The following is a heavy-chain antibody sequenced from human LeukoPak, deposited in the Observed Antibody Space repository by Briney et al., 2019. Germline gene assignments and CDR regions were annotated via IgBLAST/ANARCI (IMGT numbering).Heavy chain of an antibody. Sequence: ASVKVSCKASGYTFSGFYVHWVRRAPGQGLEWMGWISAYNGNTNYAQKLQGRVTMTTDTSTSTAYMELRSLRSDDTAVYYCARDGEYYYDSSGYPGNNWFDPWGQGTLVTVSS. CDR3: ARDGEYYYDSSGYPGNNWFDP. CDR1: GYTFSGFY. V-gene: IGHV1-18*04. CDR2: ISAYNGNT. J-gene: IGHJ5*02. D-gene: IGHD3-22*01.